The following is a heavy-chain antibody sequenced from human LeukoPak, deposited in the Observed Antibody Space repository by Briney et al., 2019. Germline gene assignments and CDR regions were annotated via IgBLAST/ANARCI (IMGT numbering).Heavy chain of an antibody. CDR2: ISGSGDDT. Sequence: PGGSVRLSCAASGFTFRSYAMTWVRQAPGKGLEWVSSISGSGDDTYYADSVKGRFTISRDNSKNMLHLQLNSLRAEDTAVYCAKIGGAVPIDYWGQGNQITLSS. V-gene: IGHV3-23*01. D-gene: IGHD3-16*01. CDR1: GFTFRSYA. J-gene: IGHJ4*02. CDR3: AKIGGAVPIDY.